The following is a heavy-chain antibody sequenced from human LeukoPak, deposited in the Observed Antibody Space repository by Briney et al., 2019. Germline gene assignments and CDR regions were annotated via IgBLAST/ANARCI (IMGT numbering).Heavy chain of an antibody. V-gene: IGHV3-11*01. J-gene: IGHJ4*02. CDR1: GFTFSDYY. CDR3: ARSDTVGATTGFDY. CDR2: INSGSVI. Sequence: GGSLRLSCAASGFTFSDYYMNWIRQAPGKGLEWASYINSGSVIHYTDSVKGRFTISRDNAKNSLYLQMNSLRAEDTAVYYCARSDTVGATTGFDYWGQGALVTVSS. D-gene: IGHD1-26*01.